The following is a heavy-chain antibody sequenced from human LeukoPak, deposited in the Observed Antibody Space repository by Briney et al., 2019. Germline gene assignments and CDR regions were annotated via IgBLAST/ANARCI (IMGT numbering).Heavy chain of an antibody. V-gene: IGHV3-23*01. J-gene: IGHJ3*02. CDR1: GFTFSSDA. D-gene: IGHD3-22*01. Sequence: PGGSLRLSCAASGFTFSSDAMSWVRQAPGKGVECVSAISDSGGSTYYPASVKGRFTISRDNSKNTLYLQMNSLRAEDTAVYYCAKTIVVVTPDAFDIWGQGTMVTVSS. CDR3: AKTIVVVTPDAFDI. CDR2: ISDSGGST.